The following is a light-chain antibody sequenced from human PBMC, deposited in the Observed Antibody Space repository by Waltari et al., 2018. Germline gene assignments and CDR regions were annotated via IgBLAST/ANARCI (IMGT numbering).Light chain of an antibody. V-gene: IGKV3-15*01. J-gene: IGKJ1*01. CDR1: QSVSGN. CDR2: GAS. CDR3: QQYNNWPRT. Sequence: EIVMTQSPATLSVSPGERATLSCRASQSVSGNLAWYQQKPGQAPRLLIYGASTRATGIPARFSGSGSGTEFTLTISSMQSEDFAVYYCQQYNNWPRTFGQGTKVGIK.